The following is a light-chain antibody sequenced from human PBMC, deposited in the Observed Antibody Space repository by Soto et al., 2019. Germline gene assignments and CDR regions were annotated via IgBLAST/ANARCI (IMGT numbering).Light chain of an antibody. J-gene: IGKJ4*01. V-gene: IGKV3-11*01. CDR3: QQRSNWPPKLT. CDR1: QSVSSY. CDR2: DAS. Sequence: EIVLTQSPATLSLSPGERATLSCRASQSVSSYLAWYQQKPGQAPRLLIYDASNRATGIPARFSGSGSGTDFTLTISSLGPEDFAVYFCQQRSNWPPKLTFGGGTKVEIK.